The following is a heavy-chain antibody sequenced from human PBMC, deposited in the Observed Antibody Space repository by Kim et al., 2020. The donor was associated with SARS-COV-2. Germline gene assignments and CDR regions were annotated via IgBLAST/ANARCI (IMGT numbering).Heavy chain of an antibody. V-gene: IGHV1-2*02. Sequence: ASVKVSCKASGYTFTGYYMHWVRQAPGQGLEWMGWINPNSGGTNYAQKFQGRVTMTRDTSISTAYMELSRLRSDDTAVYYCARDIPPTGYCSSTSCLGWFDPWGQGTLVTVSS. CDR3: ARDIPPTGYCSSTSCLGWFDP. J-gene: IGHJ5*02. D-gene: IGHD2-2*01. CDR1: GYTFTGYY. CDR2: INPNSGGT.